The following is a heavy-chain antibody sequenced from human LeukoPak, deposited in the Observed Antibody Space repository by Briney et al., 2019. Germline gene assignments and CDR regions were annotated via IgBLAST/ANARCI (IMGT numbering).Heavy chain of an antibody. CDR1: GYSFTSYW. D-gene: IGHD2-2*01. V-gene: IGHV5-51*01. CDR2: IYPGDSDT. CDR3: ARRVVVPAAKGGTWSDP. Sequence: PGESLKISCKGSGYSFTSYWIGWVRQMPGKGLEWMGIIYPGDSDTRYSPSFQGQVTISADKSISTAYLQWSSLKASDTAMYYCARRVVVPAAKGGTWSDPWGQGTLVTVSS. J-gene: IGHJ5*02.